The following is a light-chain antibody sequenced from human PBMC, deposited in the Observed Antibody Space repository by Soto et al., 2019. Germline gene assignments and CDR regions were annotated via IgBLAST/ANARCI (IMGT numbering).Light chain of an antibody. CDR1: SSDVGYYNH. Sequence: QSALTQPASVSGSPGQSITISCTGTSSDVGYYNHVSWYQQHPGKAPKLMIYDVTNRPSGVSNRFFGSKSGNTASLTISGLQAEDGADYYCSSYASSSTYVFGTGTKVTVL. J-gene: IGLJ1*01. CDR2: DVT. CDR3: SSYASSSTYV. V-gene: IGLV2-14*03.